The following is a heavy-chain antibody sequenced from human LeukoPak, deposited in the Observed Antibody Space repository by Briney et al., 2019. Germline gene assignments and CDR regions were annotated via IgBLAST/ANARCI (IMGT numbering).Heavy chain of an antibody. J-gene: IGHJ4*02. Sequence: QTGGSLRLSCAASGFTFSSYAMSWVRQAPWKGLEWVSAISGSGGSTYYADSVKGRFTISRDNSKNTLYLQMNSLRAEDTAVYYCAKRPGYSSGWYYFDYWGQGTLVTVSS. CDR2: ISGSGGST. CDR3: AKRPGYSSGWYYFDY. D-gene: IGHD6-19*01. V-gene: IGHV3-23*01. CDR1: GFTFSSYA.